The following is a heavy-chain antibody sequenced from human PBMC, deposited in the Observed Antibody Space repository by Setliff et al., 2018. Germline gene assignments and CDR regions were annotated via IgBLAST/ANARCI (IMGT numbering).Heavy chain of an antibody. J-gene: IGHJ4*02. Sequence: PGGSLRLSCAASGFTFSRYWMTWVRQAPGKGLEWVANIKQDGSEKYYVDSVKGRFTISRDNAKNSLYLQMNSLRVEDTAVYYCARGRQQLVPTSYWGQGTLVT. CDR3: ARGRQQLVPTSY. CDR1: GFTFSRYW. D-gene: IGHD6-13*01. CDR2: IKQDGSEK. V-gene: IGHV3-7*01.